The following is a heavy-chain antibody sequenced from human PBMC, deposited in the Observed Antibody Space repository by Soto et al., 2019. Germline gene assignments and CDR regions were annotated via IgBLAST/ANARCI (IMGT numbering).Heavy chain of an antibody. CDR3: ATELIAKYGMDV. V-gene: IGHV3-53*01. D-gene: IGHD2-21*01. Sequence: EVQLVESGGGLVQPGGSLRLSCAASGFTVSGNYVTWVRQAPGKGLEWVSVIYTDDNIYYADSVTGRFTISRDNSKNTFYLQMNSLRVEDTAVYYCATELIAKYGMDVWGQGTTVTVSS. CDR2: IYTDDNI. CDR1: GFTVSGNY. J-gene: IGHJ6*02.